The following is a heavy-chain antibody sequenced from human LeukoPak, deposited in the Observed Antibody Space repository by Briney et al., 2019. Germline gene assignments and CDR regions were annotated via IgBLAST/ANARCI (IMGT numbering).Heavy chain of an antibody. CDR3: ATDNGYRYYLDY. CDR1: GYTLTELS. V-gene: IGHV1-24*01. J-gene: IGHJ4*02. CDR2: FDPEDGET. D-gene: IGHD5-18*01. Sequence: ASVKVSCKVSGYTLTELSMHWVRQAPGKGLEWMGGFDPEDGETIYAQKFQGRVTMTEDTSTDTAYMELSSLRSEDTAVYYCATDNGYRYYLDYWGQGTLVTVSS.